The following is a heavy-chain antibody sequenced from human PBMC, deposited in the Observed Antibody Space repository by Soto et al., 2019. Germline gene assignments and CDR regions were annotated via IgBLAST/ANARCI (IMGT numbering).Heavy chain of an antibody. D-gene: IGHD3-10*01. CDR2: IYYSGST. CDR1: GGSISSYY. Sequence: SETQSLTCTVSGGSISSYYWSWIRQPPGKGLEWIGYIYYSGSTNYNPSLKSRVTISVDTSKNQFSLKLSSVTAADTAVYYCARDRRPYYYGSGSYSTDYYYYYMDVWGKGTTVTVSS. J-gene: IGHJ6*03. V-gene: IGHV4-59*01. CDR3: ARDRRPYYYGSGSYSTDYYYYYMDV.